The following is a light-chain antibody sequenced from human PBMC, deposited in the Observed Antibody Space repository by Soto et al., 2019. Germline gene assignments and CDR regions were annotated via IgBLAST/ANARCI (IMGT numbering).Light chain of an antibody. V-gene: IGKV3-20*01. CDR2: GAS. CDR3: QQYGSSPR. J-gene: IGKJ1*01. CDR1: PSVSSSY. Sequence: EIVLTQSPGTLSLSPGERDTLSCRASPSVSSSYLAWYQQKPGQAPRLLIYGASSRPTGIPDRFSGSGSGTDFTLTISRLEPEDFAVYYCQQYGSSPRFGQGTKVEIK.